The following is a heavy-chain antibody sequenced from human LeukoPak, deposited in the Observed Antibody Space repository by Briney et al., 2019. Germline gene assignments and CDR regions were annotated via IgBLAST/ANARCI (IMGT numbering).Heavy chain of an antibody. Sequence: PGGSLRLSCEVSGFTFSRSAMSWVRQAPGKGLEWVSGISISGEATYHADSVQGRFTISRDNSKNTVYLQMYSLGVEDTAVYYCAKEEVPNDYWGQGILVTVSS. CDR2: ISISGEAT. CDR1: GFTFSRSA. V-gene: IGHV3-23*01. J-gene: IGHJ4*02. CDR3: AKEEVPNDY. D-gene: IGHD2-2*01.